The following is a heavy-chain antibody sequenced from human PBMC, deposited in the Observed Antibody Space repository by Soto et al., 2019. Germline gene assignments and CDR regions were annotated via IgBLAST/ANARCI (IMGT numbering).Heavy chain of an antibody. CDR1: GYNFTSYY. CDR3: ARGGEWLQLDY. CDR2: VNPNGGGT. J-gene: IGHJ4*02. Sequence: QVQLVQSGAEVKKPGASVRVSCKASGYNFTSYYMHWVRQAPGQGLEWMGIVNPNGGGTSYAQKFQCRVTMTRDTATSTVYMELTGLRSEDTAVYYCARGGEWLQLDYWGQGTLVTVSS. D-gene: IGHD5-12*01. V-gene: IGHV1-46*01.